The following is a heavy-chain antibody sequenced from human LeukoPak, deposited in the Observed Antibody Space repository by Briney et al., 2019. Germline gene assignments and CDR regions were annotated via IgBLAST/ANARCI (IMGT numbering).Heavy chain of an antibody. V-gene: IGHV4-34*01. CDR1: GGSFSGYY. Sequence: KPSETLSLTCAVYGGSFSGYYWSWIRQPPGKGLEWIGEINHSGSTNYNPSLKSRVTISVDTSKNQFSLKLSSVTAADTAVYYCARGTLPGYSSRWYTSGKVSFDYWGQGTLVTVSS. J-gene: IGHJ4*02. D-gene: IGHD6-13*01. CDR2: INHSGST. CDR3: ARGTLPGYSSRWYTSGKVSFDY.